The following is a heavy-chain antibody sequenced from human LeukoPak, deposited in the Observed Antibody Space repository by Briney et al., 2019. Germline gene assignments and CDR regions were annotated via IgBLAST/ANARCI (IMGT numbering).Heavy chain of an antibody. CDR1: GGSISSYY. D-gene: IGHD6-13*01. V-gene: IGHV4-59*01. J-gene: IGHJ3*02. Sequence: SETLSLTCTVSGGSISSYYWSWIRQPPGKGLEWIGYIYYSGSTNYNPSLKSRVTISVDTSKNQFSLKLSSVTAADTAVYYCAGVTIAAADVMAFDIWGQGTMVTVSS. CDR3: AGVTIAAADVMAFDI. CDR2: IYYSGST.